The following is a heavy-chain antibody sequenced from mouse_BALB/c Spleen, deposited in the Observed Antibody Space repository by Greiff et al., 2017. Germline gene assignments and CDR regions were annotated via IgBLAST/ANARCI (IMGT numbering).Heavy chain of an antibody. CDR2: ISPSSAYT. V-gene: IGHV1-4*01. D-gene: IGHD1-1*01. J-gene: IGHJ2*01. CDR3: ARETTVVANFDY. CDR1: GYTFTSYT. Sequence: QVQLQQSGAELARPGASVKMSCKASGYTFTSYTMHWVKQRPGQGLEWIGYISPSSAYTDYNQKFKDKATLTADKSSSTAYMQLTSLTSEDSAVYYCARETTVVANFDYWGQGTTLTVSS.